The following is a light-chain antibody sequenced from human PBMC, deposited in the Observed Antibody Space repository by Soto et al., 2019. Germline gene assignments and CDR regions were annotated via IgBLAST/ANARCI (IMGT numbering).Light chain of an antibody. CDR3: QQYNTWPT. V-gene: IGKV3-15*01. J-gene: IGKJ1*01. CDR1: QRVNSN. CDR2: VAS. Sequence: EIVMTQSPATLSVSPGERATLSCRASQRVNSNLAWYQQKPGQAPRLLIYVASTRATGVPARFSGSESGTDFTLTISSQQSEDVAVYFCQQYNTWPTFGQGTKVESK.